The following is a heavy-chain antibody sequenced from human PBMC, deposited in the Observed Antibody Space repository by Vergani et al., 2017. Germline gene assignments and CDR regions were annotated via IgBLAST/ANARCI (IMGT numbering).Heavy chain of an antibody. CDR2: ISSSSSYI. CDR3: ASGVVPAAIGWFDP. Sequence: EVQLVESGGGLVQPGGSLRLSCAASGFTFSSYWMNWVRQAPGKGLEWVSSISSSSSYIYYADSVKGRFTISRDNAKNSLYLQMNSLRAEDTAVYYCASGVVPAAIGWFDPWGQGTLVTVSS. CDR1: GFTFSSYW. V-gene: IGHV3-21*01. D-gene: IGHD2-2*01. J-gene: IGHJ5*02.